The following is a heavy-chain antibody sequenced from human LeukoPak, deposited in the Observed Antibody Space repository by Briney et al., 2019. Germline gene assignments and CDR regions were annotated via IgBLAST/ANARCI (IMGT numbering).Heavy chain of an antibody. J-gene: IGHJ5*02. Sequence: GGSLRLSCAASGFSFSDYWMHWVRQAPGEGLVWVSRINSDGSSTSYADSVKGRFTISRDNAKNTLYLQMNSLRAVDTAVYYCARVAIAAAQGRGSFNWFDPWGQGTLVAVSS. V-gene: IGHV3-74*01. CDR1: GFSFSDYW. D-gene: IGHD6-13*01. CDR3: ARVAIAAAQGRGSFNWFDP. CDR2: INSDGSST.